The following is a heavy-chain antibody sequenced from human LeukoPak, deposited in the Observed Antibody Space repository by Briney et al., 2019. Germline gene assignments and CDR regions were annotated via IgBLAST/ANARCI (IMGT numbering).Heavy chain of an antibody. CDR3: ARHLVGADGDWFDP. Sequence: SETLSLTCTVSGGSISSSSYYWGWIRQPPGKGLEWIGSIYYSGSTYYNPSLKSRVSISVDTSKNQFSPKLSSVTAADTAVYYCARHLVGADGDWFDPWGQGILVTVSS. CDR2: IYYSGST. J-gene: IGHJ5*02. V-gene: IGHV4-39*01. CDR1: GGSISSSSYY. D-gene: IGHD1-26*01.